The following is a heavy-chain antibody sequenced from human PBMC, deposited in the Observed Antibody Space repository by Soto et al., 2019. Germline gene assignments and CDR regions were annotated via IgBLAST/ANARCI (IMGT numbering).Heavy chain of an antibody. CDR3: ARELVHGYLDL. CDR2: INLDGTKT. J-gene: IGHJ5*02. CDR1: GFMFGAHW. V-gene: IGHV3-74*01. Sequence: EVQLVEAGGGLVRPGGSLKLSCAASGFMFGAHWMHWVRQGPDKGLVFVARINLDGTKTNYANFVEVRFTISRDNAKKTLYLEMNSLRGDETAVYFCARELVHGYLDLWGEGDLVTVSS. D-gene: IGHD2-8*02.